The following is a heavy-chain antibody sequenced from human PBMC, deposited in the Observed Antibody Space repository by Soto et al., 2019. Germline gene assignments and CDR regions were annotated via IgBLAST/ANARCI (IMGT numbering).Heavy chain of an antibody. D-gene: IGHD3-3*01. CDR3: AKGDKFDFWGAFNCFAP. Sequence: EVQLLESGGGLVQPGESLRLSCAASGFTFGNYAMSWVRQTPGKGLEWVSSISGSGGQIYYTGSVKGRFTISRDNSKTTLSPQMNSLRADDTAVYYCAKGDKFDFWGAFNCFAPWGQGTLVTVSS. V-gene: IGHV3-23*01. CDR2: ISGSGGQI. J-gene: IGHJ5*02. CDR1: GFTFGNYA.